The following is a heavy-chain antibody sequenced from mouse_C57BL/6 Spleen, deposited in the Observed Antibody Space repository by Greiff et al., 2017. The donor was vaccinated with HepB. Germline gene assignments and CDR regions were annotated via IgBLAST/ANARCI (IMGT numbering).Heavy chain of an antibody. D-gene: IGHD2-4*01. CDR1: GYSFTGYY. V-gene: IGHV1-31*01. J-gene: IGHJ4*01. CDR3: ARGGLYYDYEYYYAMGY. Sequence: EVKLQESGPELVKPGASVKISCKASGYSFTGYYMHWVKQSHGNILDWIGYIYPYNGVSSYNQKFKGKATLTVDKSSSTAYMELRSLTSEDSAVYYCARGGLYYDYEYYYAMGYWGQGTSVTVSS. CDR2: IYPYNGVS.